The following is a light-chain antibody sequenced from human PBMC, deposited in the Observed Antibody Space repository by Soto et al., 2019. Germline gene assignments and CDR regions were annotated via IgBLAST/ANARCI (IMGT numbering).Light chain of an antibody. V-gene: IGLV6-57*03. CDR1: SGSIASNY. CDR2: EDN. CDR3: QSYDISLL. J-gene: IGLJ3*02. Sequence: NFMLTQPHSVSESPGKTVTISCTRSSGSIASNYVQWYQQRPGSAPTTVIYEDNQRPSGVPDRFSGSIDSSSNSASLTISGLKTEDEADYYCQSYDISLLFGGGTKVTVL.